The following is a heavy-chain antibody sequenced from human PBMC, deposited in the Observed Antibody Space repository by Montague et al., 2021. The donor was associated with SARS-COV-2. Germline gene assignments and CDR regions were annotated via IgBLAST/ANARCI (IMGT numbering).Heavy chain of an antibody. V-gene: IGHV4-34*01. Sequence: SETLSLTCTVSGGSISSYYWSWIRQPPGKGLEWIGEINHSGSTNYNPSLKSRVTISVDTSKNQFSLKLSSVTAADTAVYYCARVRYDGSGTSLGMDVWGQGTTVTVSS. CDR3: ARVRYDGSGTSLGMDV. CDR1: GGSISSYY. J-gene: IGHJ6*02. CDR2: INHSGST. D-gene: IGHD3-10*01.